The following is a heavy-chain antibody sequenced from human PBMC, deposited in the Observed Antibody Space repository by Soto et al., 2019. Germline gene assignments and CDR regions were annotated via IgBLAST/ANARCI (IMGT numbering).Heavy chain of an antibody. J-gene: IGHJ5*02. CDR3: ATVNTMVRGVIITNWFDP. Sequence: QVQLVQSGAEVKKPGASVKVSCKVSGYTLTELSMHWVRQAPGKGLEWMGGFDPEDGETIYAQKFQGRVTMTEDTSTDTAYMELSSLRSEDTAVYYCATVNTMVRGVIITNWFDPWGQGTLVTVSS. V-gene: IGHV1-24*01. D-gene: IGHD3-10*01. CDR1: GYTLTELS. CDR2: FDPEDGET.